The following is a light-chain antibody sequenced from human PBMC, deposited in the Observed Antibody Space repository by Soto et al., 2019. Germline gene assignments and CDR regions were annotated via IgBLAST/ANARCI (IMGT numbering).Light chain of an antibody. V-gene: IGKV1-5*01. CDR2: DVS. CDR1: QSISSW. Sequence: DIQMTQSPSTLSASVGDRVTITCRASQSISSWLAWYQQKPGKAPKLLISDVSTLERGVPSRFSGSGSATEFTLTISGLQSDDFATYYCQQYKDHVWTFGQGTKV. CDR3: QQYKDHVWT. J-gene: IGKJ1*01.